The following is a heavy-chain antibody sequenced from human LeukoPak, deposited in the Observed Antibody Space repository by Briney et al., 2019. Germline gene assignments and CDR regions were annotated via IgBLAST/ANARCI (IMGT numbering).Heavy chain of an antibody. CDR1: GYTFTSYD. D-gene: IGHD6-13*01. CDR2: MNPNSGNT. V-gene: IGHV1-8*01. J-gene: IGHJ3*02. Sequence: ASVNVSCKASGYTFTSYDINWVGQATGQGLEWMGWMNPNSGNTGYAQKFQGRVTMTRNTSISTAYMELSSLRSEDTAVYYCARGLSSSWYLGAFDIWGQGTMVSVSS. CDR3: ARGLSSSWYLGAFDI.